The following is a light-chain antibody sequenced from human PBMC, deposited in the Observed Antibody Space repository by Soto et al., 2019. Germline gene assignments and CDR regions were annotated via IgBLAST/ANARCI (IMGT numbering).Light chain of an antibody. V-gene: IGKV1-39*01. Sequence: EIQMTQSPSSLSASVGDRATITCRASQSISSYLNWYQQKPGKAPKLLIYAASSLQSGVPSRFSGRGSGTDFTPTIISLQPEDFATYFCQQSYSTFFTFGPGTKVDIK. J-gene: IGKJ3*01. CDR1: QSISSY. CDR2: AAS. CDR3: QQSYSTFFT.